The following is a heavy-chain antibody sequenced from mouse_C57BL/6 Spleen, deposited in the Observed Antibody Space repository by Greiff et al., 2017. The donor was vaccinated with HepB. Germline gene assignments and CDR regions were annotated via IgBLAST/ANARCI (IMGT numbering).Heavy chain of an antibody. CDR2: IDPEDGET. CDR1: GFNIKDYY. CDR3: ASRGGGTYYFDY. V-gene: IGHV14-2*01. D-gene: IGHD3-3*01. J-gene: IGHJ2*01. Sequence: EVHLVESGAELVKPGASVKLSCTASGFNIKDYYMHWVKQRTEQGLEWIGRIDPEDGETKYAPKFQGKATITADTSSNTAYLQLSSLTSEDTAVYYCASRGGGTYYFDYWGQGTTLTVSS.